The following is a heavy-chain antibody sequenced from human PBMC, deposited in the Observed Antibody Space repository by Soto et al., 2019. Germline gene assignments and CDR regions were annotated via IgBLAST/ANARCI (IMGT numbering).Heavy chain of an antibody. V-gene: IGHV1-46*01. CDR2: INPSGGST. J-gene: IGHJ4*02. D-gene: IGHD2-15*01. CDR3: ARENCSGGSCWYYFDY. Sequence: QVQLVQSGAEVKKPGASVKVSCKASGYTFTSYYMHWVRQAPGQGLEWMGIINPSGGSTSYAQKFQGRVTMTRDTSTSTVYMELSSLRSEYTAVYYWARENCSGGSCWYYFDYWGQGTLVTVSS. CDR1: GYTFTSYY.